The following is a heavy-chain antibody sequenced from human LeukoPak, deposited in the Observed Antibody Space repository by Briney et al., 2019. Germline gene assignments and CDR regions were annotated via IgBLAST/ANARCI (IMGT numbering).Heavy chain of an antibody. CDR1: GGSFSGYH. V-gene: IGHV4-34*01. D-gene: IGHD5-24*01. CDR3: ARHLPSPELQFYFDY. CDR2: INHSGST. Sequence: SETLSLTCAVYGGSFSGYHWSWIRQPPGKGLEWIGEINHSGSTNYNPSLKSRVTISVDTSKNQFSLKLSSVTAADTAFYYCARHLPSPELQFYFDYWDQGTLVTVSS. J-gene: IGHJ4*02.